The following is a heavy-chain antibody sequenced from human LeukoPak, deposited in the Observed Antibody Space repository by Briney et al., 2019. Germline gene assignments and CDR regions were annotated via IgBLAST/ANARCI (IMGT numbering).Heavy chain of an antibody. V-gene: IGHV4-59*01. D-gene: IGHD2-15*01. CDR3: AGYCGGGSCADS. Sequence: SETLSLTCTVSGGSISTYYWSWIRQPPGKRLEWIGYIYDSGRTNYNPSLKSRVTISLDTSKNQFSLKLNSVTAADTAVYYCAGYCGGGSCADSWGQGTLVTVSS. CDR2: IYDSGRT. J-gene: IGHJ4*02. CDR1: GGSISTYY.